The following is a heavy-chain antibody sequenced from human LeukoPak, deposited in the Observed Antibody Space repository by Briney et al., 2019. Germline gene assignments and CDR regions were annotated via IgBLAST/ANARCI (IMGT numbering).Heavy chain of an antibody. CDR3: AKDGKSERYFDWLSLFDY. V-gene: IGHV3-23*01. CDR1: GFTFSSYA. D-gene: IGHD3-9*01. CDR2: ISGSGGST. Sequence: GGSLRLSCAASGFTFSSYAMSWDRQAPGKGLEWVSAISGSGGSTYYADSVKGRFTISRDNSKNTLYLQMNSLRAEDTAVYYCAKDGKSERYFDWLSLFDYWGQGTLVTVSS. J-gene: IGHJ4*02.